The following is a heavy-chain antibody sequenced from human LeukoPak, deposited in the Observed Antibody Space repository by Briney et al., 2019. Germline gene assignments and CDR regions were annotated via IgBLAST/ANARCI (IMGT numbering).Heavy chain of an antibody. CDR1: GYTFTGYY. J-gene: IGHJ5*02. CDR2: INPYSGGT. Sequence: GASVSVSYTPSGYTFTGYYMHWLRQAPGQRGEWRGGINPYSGGTNEPQTLPGRVTMSRDTSISTAYLEMSSLTADDTAVYYCARGWQYQLPTAPNCFDPWGQGALVTASS. V-gene: IGHV1-2*02. CDR3: ARGWQYQLPTAPNCFDP. D-gene: IGHD2-2*01.